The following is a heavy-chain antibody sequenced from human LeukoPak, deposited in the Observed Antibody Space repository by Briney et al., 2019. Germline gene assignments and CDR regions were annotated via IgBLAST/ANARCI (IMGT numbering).Heavy chain of an antibody. CDR3: ARVLSWAFDI. CDR2: IYYSRST. CDR1: GGSIRSHY. D-gene: IGHD3-16*02. V-gene: IGHV4-59*11. J-gene: IGHJ3*02. Sequence: SETLSLTCTASGGSIRSHYWSLIRQPPGKGLEWIGYIYYSRSTSYNPSLKSRVTISVDTSKNQLSLKLSSVTAADTAVYYCARVLSWAFDIWGQGTMVTVSS.